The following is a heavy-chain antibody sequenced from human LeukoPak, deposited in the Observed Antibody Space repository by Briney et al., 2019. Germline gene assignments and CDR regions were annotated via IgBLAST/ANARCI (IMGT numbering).Heavy chain of an antibody. Sequence: KSSETLSLTCTVSGGSISSSSYYWGWIRQPPGKGLEWIGSIYYSGSTYYNPSLKSRVTISVHTSKNQFSLNLSSVTAADTAVYYCARQVTTHEYYSDYWGQGTLVTVSS. CDR1: GGSISSSSYY. CDR2: IYYSGST. V-gene: IGHV4-39*01. D-gene: IGHD4-17*01. CDR3: ARQVTTHEYYSDY. J-gene: IGHJ4*02.